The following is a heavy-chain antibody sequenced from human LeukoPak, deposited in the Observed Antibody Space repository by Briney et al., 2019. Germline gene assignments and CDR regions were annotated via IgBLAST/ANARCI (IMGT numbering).Heavy chain of an antibody. CDR1: GFSFSSHG. CDR2: IIGGAGGT. J-gene: IGHJ4*02. CDR3: AHGSMYQLDY. D-gene: IGHD2-2*01. V-gene: IGHV3-23*01. Sequence: GGTLRLSCAASGFSFSSHGMSWVRQAPGKGLEWVSGIIGGAGGTYYADSVKGRFTISRDNAKNTLYLQMNSLRAEDTAVYYCAHGSMYQLDYWGQGTLVTVSS.